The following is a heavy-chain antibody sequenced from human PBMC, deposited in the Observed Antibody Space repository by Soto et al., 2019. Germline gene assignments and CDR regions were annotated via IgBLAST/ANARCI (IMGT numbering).Heavy chain of an antibody. J-gene: IGHJ4*02. CDR2: SFSSGGT. D-gene: IGHD3-9*01. CDR1: GFTLDKYT. V-gene: IGHV3-53*01. Sequence: AFGFTLDKYTMGWVRQAPGKGLEWVAESFSSGGTQYADSVKGRFTISRDNSRNMVFLQMNGLRVEDTALYYCARDREPDGIWTFDSWGQGALVTVSS. CDR3: ARDREPDGIWTFDS.